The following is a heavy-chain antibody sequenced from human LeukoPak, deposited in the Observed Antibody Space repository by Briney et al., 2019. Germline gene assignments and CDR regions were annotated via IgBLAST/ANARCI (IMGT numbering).Heavy chain of an antibody. CDR1: GFTFSSYW. CDR2: IKQDGSEK. J-gene: IGHJ3*02. CDR3: ARDLYDSSGYYTMNAFDI. V-gene: IGHV3-7*01. Sequence: PGGSLRLSCAASGFTFSSYWMSWVRQAPGKGLEWVANIKQDGSEKYYVDSVKGRFTISRDNAKNSLYLQMNSLRAEDTAVYYCARDLYDSSGYYTMNAFDIWGQGTMVTVSS. D-gene: IGHD3-22*01.